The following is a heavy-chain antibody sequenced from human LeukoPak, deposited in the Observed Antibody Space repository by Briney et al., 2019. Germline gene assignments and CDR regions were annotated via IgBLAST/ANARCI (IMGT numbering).Heavy chain of an antibody. V-gene: IGHV3-64*01. J-gene: IGHJ4*02. D-gene: IGHD3-10*01. CDR2: ISMNGGTT. CDR1: GFTFNNYA. CDR3: AREKDYYGSGSYYASDY. Sequence: GGSLRLSCAASGFTFNNYAMHWVRQAPGKGLEYVSGISMNGGTTYYANSVKGRFTISRDNAKNSLYLQMNSLRAEDTAVYYCAREKDYYGSGSYYASDYWGQGTLVTVSS.